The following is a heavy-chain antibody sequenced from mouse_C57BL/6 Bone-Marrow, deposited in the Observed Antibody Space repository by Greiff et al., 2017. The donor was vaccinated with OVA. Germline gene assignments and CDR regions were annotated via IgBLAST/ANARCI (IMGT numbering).Heavy chain of an antibody. J-gene: IGHJ1*03. CDR3: ARRGDGYYDWYFDV. V-gene: IGHV1-55*01. Sequence: VQLQQPGAELVKPGASVKMSCKASGYTFTSYWITWVKQRPGHGLEWIGDIYPGSGSTNYNEKFKSKATLTVDTSSSTAYMQLSSLTSEDSAVYYCARRGDGYYDWYFDVWGTGTTVTVSS. CDR2: IYPGSGST. CDR1: GYTFTSYW. D-gene: IGHD2-3*01.